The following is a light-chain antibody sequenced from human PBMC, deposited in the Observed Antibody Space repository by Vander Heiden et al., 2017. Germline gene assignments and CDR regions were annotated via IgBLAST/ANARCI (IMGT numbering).Light chain of an antibody. CDR3: QQDDSTPFT. CDR2: WAS. CDR1: QSVLYSSNNKNY. Sequence: IVMTHSTVSLAGSLGESTTIPCNSSQSVLYSSNNKNYLAWNQQKPGQPPKLLIYWASTRESGVPDRFRGGGTGTDFTLTISSLQAEDVALYYCQQDDSTPFTFGHGTKVXIK. V-gene: IGKV4-1*01. J-gene: IGKJ3*01.